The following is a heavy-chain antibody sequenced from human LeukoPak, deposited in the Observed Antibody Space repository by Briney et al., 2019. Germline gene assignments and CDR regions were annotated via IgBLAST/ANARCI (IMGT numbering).Heavy chain of an antibody. CDR1: GFTFSSYW. CDR3: ARGGSRAPSYYYYYMDV. V-gene: IGHV3-7*01. J-gene: IGHJ6*03. Sequence: GGSLRLSCAASGFTFSSYWMSWVRQAPGKGLEWVANIKQDGSEKYYVDSVKGRFTISRDNAKNSLYLQMNSLRAEDTAVYYCARGGSRAPSYYYYYMDVWGKGTTVTVSS. CDR2: IKQDGSEK. D-gene: IGHD6-6*01.